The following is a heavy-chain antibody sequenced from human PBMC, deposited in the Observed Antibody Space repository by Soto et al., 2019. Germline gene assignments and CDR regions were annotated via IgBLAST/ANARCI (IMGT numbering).Heavy chain of an antibody. CDR1: GGSISSYY. D-gene: IGHD4-17*01. CDR3: ARGRVVRYDYGDYGIDAFDI. CDR2: IYYSGST. V-gene: IGHV4-59*01. J-gene: IGHJ3*02. Sequence: SETLSLTCTVSGGSISSYYWSWIRQPPGKGLEWIGYIYYSGSTNYNPSLKSRVTISVDTSKNQFSLKLSSVTAADTAVYYCARGRVVRYDYGDYGIDAFDIWGQGTMVTVSS.